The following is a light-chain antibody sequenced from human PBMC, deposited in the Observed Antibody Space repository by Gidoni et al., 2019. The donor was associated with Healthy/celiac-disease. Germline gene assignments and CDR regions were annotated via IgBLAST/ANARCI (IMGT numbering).Light chain of an antibody. CDR2: GAS. J-gene: IGKJ1*01. CDR1: QSVSSSY. CDR3: QQYGSSPWT. Sequence: EIVLTQPPGTLSLSPGERATLACRASQSVSSSYLAWYQQKPGQAPRPLIYGASSRAAGLPDRFSGSGSVTDFTLTIIRLEPEDFAVYYCQQYGSSPWTFGQGTKVEIK. V-gene: IGKV3-20*01.